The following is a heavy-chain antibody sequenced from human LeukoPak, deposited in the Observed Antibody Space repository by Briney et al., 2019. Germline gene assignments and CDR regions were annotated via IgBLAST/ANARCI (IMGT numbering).Heavy chain of an antibody. V-gene: IGHV3-7*04. Sequence: GGSLRLSCAASGFTFSSYWMNWARQAPGKGLEWVASINHNGNVNYYVDSVKGRFTISRDNAKNSLYLQMNSLRAEDTAIYYCTRVGYIDEGIDYWGQGTLVTVSS. CDR1: GFTFSSYW. D-gene: IGHD5-24*01. J-gene: IGHJ4*02. CDR3: TRVGYIDEGIDY. CDR2: INHNGNVN.